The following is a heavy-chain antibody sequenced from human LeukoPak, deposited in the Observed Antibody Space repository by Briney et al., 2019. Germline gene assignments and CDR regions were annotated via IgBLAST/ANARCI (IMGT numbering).Heavy chain of an antibody. CDR1: GFIFRNYD. D-gene: IGHD2-8*02. CDR3: ARVNCTGGNCFFDY. V-gene: IGHV3-13*01. Sequence: GGSLRLSCAASGFIFRNYDICWVRQVTGKGLKCVSISGFTGDTNYAASVKGRFTVSRENAKNSLFLQMDSLRVGDTAIYYCARVNCTGGNCFFDYWGQGTLVTVSS. CDR2: SGFTGDT. J-gene: IGHJ4*02.